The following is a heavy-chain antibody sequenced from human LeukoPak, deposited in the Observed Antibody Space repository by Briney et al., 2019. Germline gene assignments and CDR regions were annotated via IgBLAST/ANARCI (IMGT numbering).Heavy chain of an antibody. J-gene: IGHJ6*03. CDR2: INHSGST. V-gene: IGHV4-34*01. D-gene: IGHD2-2*01. CDR1: GGSFSGYY. CDR3: ARSCYDLYYHYYYMDV. Sequence: SETLSLTCAVYGGSFSGYYWSWIRQPPGKGLEWIGEINHSGSTNYNPSLKSRVTISVDTSKNQFSLKLSSVTAADTAVYYCARSCYDLYYHYYYMDVWGKGTTVTVSS.